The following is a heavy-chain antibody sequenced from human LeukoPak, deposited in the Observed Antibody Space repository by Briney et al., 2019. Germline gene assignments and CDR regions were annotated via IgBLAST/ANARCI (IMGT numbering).Heavy chain of an antibody. J-gene: IGHJ6*03. CDR3: ARRQGYYYYYMDV. CDR2: INHSGST. V-gene: IGHV4-34*01. Sequence: SETLSLTCTVYGGSFSGYYWSWIRQPPGKGLEWIGEINHSGSTNYNPSLKSRVTISVDTSKNQFSLKLSSVTAADTAVYYCARRQGYYYYYMDVWGKGTTVTISS. CDR1: GGSFSGYY.